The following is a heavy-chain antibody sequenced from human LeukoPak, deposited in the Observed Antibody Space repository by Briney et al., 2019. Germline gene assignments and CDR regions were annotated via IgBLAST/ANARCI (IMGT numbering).Heavy chain of an antibody. Sequence: SGGSLRLSCAASGFTVSNNYLSWVRQAPGKGVEWVSIIYTDGGTYYADSVKGRFTISRDNSKNTLYHQMNSPRADDTAVYYCAREQPPGVYFDYWGQGTLVTVSS. CDR2: IYTDGGT. D-gene: IGHD3-10*01. V-gene: IGHV3-53*01. CDR3: AREQPPGVYFDY. J-gene: IGHJ4*02. CDR1: GFTVSNNY.